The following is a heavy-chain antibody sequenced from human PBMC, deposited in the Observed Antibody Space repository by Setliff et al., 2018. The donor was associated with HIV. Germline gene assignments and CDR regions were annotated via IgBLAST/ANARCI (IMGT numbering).Heavy chain of an antibody. CDR3: MRGRSITIFGVAYFDF. Sequence: SETLSLTCTVSGGSISSHYWSWIRQPPGKGLEWIGSVYHSGTTCYNPSLKSRVTISVDMSNNQFSLKVTSVTAADTAVYYCMRGRSITIFGVAYFDFWGQGTQVTVS. V-gene: IGHV4-59*08. CDR2: VYHSGTT. CDR1: GGSISSHY. J-gene: IGHJ4*02. D-gene: IGHD3-3*01.